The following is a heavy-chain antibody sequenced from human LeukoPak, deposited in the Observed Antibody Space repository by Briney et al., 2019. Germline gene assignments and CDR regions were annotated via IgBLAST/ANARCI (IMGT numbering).Heavy chain of an antibody. D-gene: IGHD1-26*01. CDR2: IYSGGST. CDR3: ARDQFIVGAATRSPNYYYYGMDV. V-gene: IGHV3-53*01. CDR1: GFTVSSNY. J-gene: IGHJ6*02. Sequence: GGSLRLSCAASGFTVSSNYMSWVRQAPGKGLEWVSVIYSGGSTYYADSVKGRFTISRDNSKNTLYLQMNSLRAEDTAVYYCARDQFIVGAATRSPNYYYYGMDVWGHGTTVTVSS.